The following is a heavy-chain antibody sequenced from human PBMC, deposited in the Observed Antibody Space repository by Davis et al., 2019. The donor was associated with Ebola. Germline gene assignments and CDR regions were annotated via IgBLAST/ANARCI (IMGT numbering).Heavy chain of an antibody. V-gene: IGHV4-59*08. Sequence: MPSETLSLTCTVSGGSISSYYWSWIRQPPGKGLEWIGYIYYSGSTNYNPSLKSRVTISVDTSKNQFSLKLSSVTAADTAVYYCARRSPLYSSGWYGYGMDVWGKGTTVTVSS. CDR1: GGSISSYY. CDR3: ARRSPLYSSGWYGYGMDV. J-gene: IGHJ6*04. D-gene: IGHD6-19*01. CDR2: IYYSGST.